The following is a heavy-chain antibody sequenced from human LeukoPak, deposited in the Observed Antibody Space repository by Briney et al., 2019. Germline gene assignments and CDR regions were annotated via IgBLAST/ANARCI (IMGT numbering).Heavy chain of an antibody. CDR3: AREFGDEYSSSSRLGY. D-gene: IGHD6-6*01. CDR1: GASFSGHY. V-gene: IGHV4-34*01. Sequence: PSETLSLTCAVYGASFSGHYWSWIRQSPGKGLEWIGEINLGGSTNYNPSLWSRVTISLNTSRNQLSLKLTSVTAADTAVYYCAREFGDEYSSSSRLGYWGQGTLVTVSS. J-gene: IGHJ4*02. CDR2: INLGGST.